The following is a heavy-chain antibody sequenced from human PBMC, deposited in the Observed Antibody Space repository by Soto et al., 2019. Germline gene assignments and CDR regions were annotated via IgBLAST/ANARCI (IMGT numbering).Heavy chain of an antibody. D-gene: IGHD6-19*01. CDR3: AKDLVRAHLLFGLAVAGQEGMDV. J-gene: IGHJ6*02. Sequence: PGGSLRLSCAASGFTFSSHWMHWVRQAPGKGLVWVSRINSDGSSTAYADSVKGRFSVSRDNSKNTLYLQMNSLRAEDTAVYYCAKDLVRAHLLFGLAVAGQEGMDVWGQGTTVTVSS. V-gene: IGHV3-74*01. CDR2: INSDGSST. CDR1: GFTFSSHW.